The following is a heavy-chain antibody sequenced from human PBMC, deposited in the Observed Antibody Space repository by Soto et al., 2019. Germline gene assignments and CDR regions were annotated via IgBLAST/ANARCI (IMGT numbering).Heavy chain of an antibody. J-gene: IGHJ4*02. CDR2: ISGSGGST. CDR3: AKYRGYSSDFDY. Sequence: ESGGGLVQPGGSLRLSCAASGFIFSSHVMKWVRQAPGKGLEGVSGISGSGGSTYYADSVKGRFTISRDNSKNTLYLQMNSLRAEDTAVYYCAKYRGYSSDFDYWGQGTLVTVSS. D-gene: IGHD5-18*01. CDR1: GFIFSSHV. V-gene: IGHV3-23*01.